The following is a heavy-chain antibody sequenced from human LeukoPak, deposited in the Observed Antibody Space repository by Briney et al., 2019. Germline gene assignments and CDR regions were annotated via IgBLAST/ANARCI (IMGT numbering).Heavy chain of an antibody. J-gene: IGHJ4*02. V-gene: IGHV3-53*01. CDR3: AKVDGSTVSPGTPDY. CDR2: IYSGGST. Sequence: GGSLRLSCAASGFTVSSNYMSWVRHAPGKGLEWVSVIYSGGSTYYADSVKGRFTISRDNSKNTLYLQMNSLRAEDTAVYYCAKVDGSTVSPGTPDYWGQGTLVTVSS. D-gene: IGHD4-11*01. CDR1: GFTVSSNY.